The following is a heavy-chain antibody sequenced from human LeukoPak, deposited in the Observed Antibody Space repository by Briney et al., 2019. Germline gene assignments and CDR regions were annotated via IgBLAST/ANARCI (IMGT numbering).Heavy chain of an antibody. V-gene: IGHV5-51*01. J-gene: IGHJ4*02. Sequence: GESLKISCKGSGYSFTSYWIGWVRQLPGKGLEGMGVIYPGDSDTRYSPSFQGQVTISADKSISTAYLQWSSLKASDTAMYYCARCDYDSSGYYLSFDYWGQGTLVTVSS. CDR1: GYSFTSYW. CDR2: IYPGDSDT. D-gene: IGHD3-22*01. CDR3: ARCDYDSSGYYLSFDY.